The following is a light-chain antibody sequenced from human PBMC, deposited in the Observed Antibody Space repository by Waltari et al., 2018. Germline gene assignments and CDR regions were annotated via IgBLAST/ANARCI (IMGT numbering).Light chain of an antibody. CDR3: QQSYNSPIT. CDR1: QTISSY. V-gene: IGKV1-39*01. J-gene: IGKJ5*01. Sequence: DIQMTQSPSSLSASVGDRVNMTCRASQTISSYLIWYRQKPGKPPNLLIYAAYNLHTGVPSRFSGSGSGTDFTLTISEIQPDDFATYYCQQSYNSPITFGQGTRLEIQ. CDR2: AAY.